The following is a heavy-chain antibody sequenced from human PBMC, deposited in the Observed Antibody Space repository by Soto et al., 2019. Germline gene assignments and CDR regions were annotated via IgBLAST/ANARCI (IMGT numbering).Heavy chain of an antibody. D-gene: IGHD6-19*01. CDR1: GFTFSSYG. J-gene: IGHJ6*02. CDR3: AKFQVGSGWSSYYYYCGMDV. V-gene: IGHV3-30*18. CDR2: ISYDGSNK. Sequence: QVQLVESGGGVVQPGRSLRLSCAASGFTFSSYGMHWVRQAPGKGLEWVAVISYDGSNKYYADSVKGRFTISRDNSKNTLYLQMNSLRAEDTAVYYCAKFQVGSGWSSYYYYCGMDVWGQGTTVTVSS.